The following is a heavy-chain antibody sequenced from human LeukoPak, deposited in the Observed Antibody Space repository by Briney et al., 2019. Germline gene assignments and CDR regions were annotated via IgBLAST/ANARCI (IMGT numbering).Heavy chain of an antibody. V-gene: IGHV3-53*01. CDR2: IYTGGST. J-gene: IGHJ4*02. CDR3: AKDVYYYGSGRANDY. CDR1: GFTVSSNY. Sequence: GGSLRLSCVASGFTVSSNYMSWVRQAPGKGLEWVSIIYTGGSTYYADSVKGRFTISRDNSKNTLYLQMNSLRAEDTAVYYCAKDVYYYGSGRANDYWGQGTLVTVSS. D-gene: IGHD3-10*01.